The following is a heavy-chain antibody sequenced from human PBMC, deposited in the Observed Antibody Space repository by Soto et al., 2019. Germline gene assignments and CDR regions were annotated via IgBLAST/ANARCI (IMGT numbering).Heavy chain of an antibody. CDR1: GFTFSTYW. D-gene: IGHD4-17*01. Sequence: GGSLRLSCAASGFTFSTYWMHWVRQAPGKGLVWVSRINSDGSTTDYADSVKGRFTISRDNAKNTVYLQMNSLRGEDTAVYYCARDGVVDNGDYESNWFDPWGRGTQVTVSS. CDR2: INSDGSTT. V-gene: IGHV3-74*01. CDR3: ARDGVVDNGDYESNWFDP. J-gene: IGHJ5*02.